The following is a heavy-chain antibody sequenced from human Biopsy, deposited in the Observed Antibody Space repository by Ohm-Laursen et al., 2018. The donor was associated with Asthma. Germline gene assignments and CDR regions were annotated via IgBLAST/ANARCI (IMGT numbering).Heavy chain of an antibody. V-gene: IGHV1-69*13. CDR3: ARKAGSCISRTCYSLDF. D-gene: IGHD2-2*01. CDR2: INSVFGTT. Sequence: SVKVSCKSLGGTFNTYVIGSVRQAPVQGLEWMGGINSVFGTTTCPQKFQDRVTITADDSTSTAYMELSSLRSEDTAVYYCARKAGSCISRTCYSLDFWGQGTLVTVSS. CDR1: GGTFNTYV. J-gene: IGHJ4*02.